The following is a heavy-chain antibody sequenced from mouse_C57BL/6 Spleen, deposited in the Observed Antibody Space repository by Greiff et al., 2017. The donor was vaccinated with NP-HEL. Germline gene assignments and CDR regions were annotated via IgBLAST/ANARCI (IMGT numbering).Heavy chain of an antibody. V-gene: IGHV1-53*01. CDR3: ARPMIYDGNYYAMDY. CDR2: INPSNGGT. CDR1: GYTFTSYW. Sequence: QVQLQQPGTELVKPGASVKLSCKASGYTFTSYWMHWVKQRPGQGLEWIGNINPSNGGTNYNEKFKSKATLTVDKSSSTAYMQLSSLTSEDSAVYYCARPMIYDGNYYAMDYWGQGTSVTVSS. J-gene: IGHJ4*01. D-gene: IGHD2-1*01.